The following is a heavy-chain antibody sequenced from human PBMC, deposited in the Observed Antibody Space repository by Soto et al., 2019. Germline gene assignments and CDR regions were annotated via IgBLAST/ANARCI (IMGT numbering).Heavy chain of an antibody. J-gene: IGHJ5*02. CDR3: ARTLITMIVPVHGFWFDP. CDR2: IYYSGST. V-gene: IGHV4-59*01. CDR1: GGSISSYY. Sequence: SETLSLTCTVSGGSISSYYWSWIRQPPGKGLEWIGYIYYSGSTNYNPSLKSRVTISVDTSKNQFSLKLSSVTAADTAVYYCARTLITMIVPVHGFWFDPWGQGTLVTVSS. D-gene: IGHD3-22*01.